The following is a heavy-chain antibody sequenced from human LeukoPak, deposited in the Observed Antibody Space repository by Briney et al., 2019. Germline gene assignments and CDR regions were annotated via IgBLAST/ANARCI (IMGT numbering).Heavy chain of an antibody. CDR2: ISYDGSNK. CDR3: AKGYSYGYEIDY. V-gene: IGHV3-30*18. J-gene: IGHJ4*02. Sequence: PGGSLRLSCAASGFTFSSYGMHWVRQAPGKGLEWVAVISYDGSNKYYADSVKGRFIISRDNSKNTLYLQMNSLRAEDTAVYYCAKGYSYGYEIDYWGQGTLVTVSS. D-gene: IGHD5-18*01. CDR1: GFTFSSYG.